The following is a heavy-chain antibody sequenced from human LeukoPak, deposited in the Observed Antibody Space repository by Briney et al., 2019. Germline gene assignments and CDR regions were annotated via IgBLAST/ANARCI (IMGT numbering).Heavy chain of an antibody. D-gene: IGHD3-16*01. J-gene: IGHJ4*02. V-gene: IGHV5-51*01. Sequence: GESLKISCKGSGYTFTNYWIGWVRQMPGKGLEFMGIIYPGDSDTRYSPSFQGQVTISADKSISTAYLQWSSLKASDTAMYYCARSSIMITFGGVIQLDYWGQGTLVTVSS. CDR2: IYPGDSDT. CDR3: ARSSIMITFGGVIQLDY. CDR1: GYTFTNYW.